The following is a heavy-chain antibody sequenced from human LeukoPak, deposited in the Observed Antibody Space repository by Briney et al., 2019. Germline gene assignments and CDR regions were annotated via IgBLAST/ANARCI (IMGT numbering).Heavy chain of an antibody. D-gene: IGHD6-13*01. V-gene: IGHV3-23*01. CDR1: GFTFSSYA. CDR3: AKGRAAAGIGYFQH. Sequence: PGGSLRLSCAASGFTFSSYAMSWVRQAPGKGLEWVSSISSGGGATDSADSVKGRFTISRDNSKNTLYLQMNSLRAEDTAVYYCAKGRAAAGIGYFQHWGQGTLVTVSS. CDR2: ISSGGGAT. J-gene: IGHJ1*01.